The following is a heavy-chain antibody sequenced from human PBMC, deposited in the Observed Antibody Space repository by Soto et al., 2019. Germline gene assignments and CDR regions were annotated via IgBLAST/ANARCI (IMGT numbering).Heavy chain of an antibody. J-gene: IGHJ4*02. Sequence: QVPLVQSGAEVKKHGASVKVSCKASGYTFTSYGISCVRQAPGQGLEWMGWISASTGNTDYAQKLQGRVTMTTDTSTSTAYMELRSLRSDDTAVSDGARDRSNNDCWGQRTLVTVSS. CDR2: ISASTGNT. CDR1: GYTFTSYG. D-gene: IGHD4-4*01. V-gene: IGHV1-18*01. CDR3: ARDRSNNDC.